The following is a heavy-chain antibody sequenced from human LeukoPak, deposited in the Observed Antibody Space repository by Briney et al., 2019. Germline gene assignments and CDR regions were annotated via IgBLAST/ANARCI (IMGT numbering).Heavy chain of an antibody. V-gene: IGHV4-39*01. Sequence: SETLSPACTVSGASITIISYDCDWIRQPPGKGLEWIGNIFYSGSTYYNPSLKSRVTISVDTSKNQFSLKLTSVTAADTAVYHCARLDDYGSIFDAFDIWGQGTMVTVSS. CDR3: ARLDDYGSIFDAFDI. CDR2: IFYSGST. D-gene: IGHD4-23*01. CDR1: GASITIISYD. J-gene: IGHJ3*02.